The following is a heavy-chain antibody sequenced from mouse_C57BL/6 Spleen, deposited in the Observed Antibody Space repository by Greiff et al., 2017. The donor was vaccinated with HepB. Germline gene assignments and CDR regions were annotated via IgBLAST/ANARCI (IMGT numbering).Heavy chain of an antibody. D-gene: IGHD2-4*01. V-gene: IGHV1-74*01. CDR3: AMEITRAMDY. Sequence: QVQRQQQGAELGKPGDSVKVSGKEDGYTFTREGRDGVKQRPGQGLEWIGRIHTSDSDTNYNQKFKGKATLTVDKSSSTAYMQLSSLTSEDSAVYYCAMEITRAMDYWGQGTSVTVSS. CDR2: IHTSDSDT. J-gene: IGHJ4*01. CDR1: GYTFTREG.